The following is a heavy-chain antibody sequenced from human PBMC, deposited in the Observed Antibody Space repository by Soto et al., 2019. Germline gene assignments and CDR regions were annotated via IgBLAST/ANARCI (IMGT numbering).Heavy chain of an antibody. Sequence: QVQLDESGPGLVKPSETLSLTCTVSGGSISSYYWTWIRQPPGKGLECLGYISDSGNTNYNPSLKSRVAMSIATSKMQLSLNLGSLTAADTAVYYCVRGNSGWSPYRSRLFHFYYMDVWGKGPTVTVSS. CDR3: VRGNSGWSPYRSRLFHFYYMDV. CDR1: GGSISSYY. CDR2: ISDSGNT. V-gene: IGHV4-59*08. J-gene: IGHJ6*03. D-gene: IGHD6-19*01.